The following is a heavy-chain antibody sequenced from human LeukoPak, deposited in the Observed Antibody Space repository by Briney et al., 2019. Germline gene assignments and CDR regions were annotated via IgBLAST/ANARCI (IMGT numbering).Heavy chain of an antibody. CDR3: AKPHWRFLENYYYYMDV. CDR1: GFTFSTYA. D-gene: IGHD3-3*01. CDR2: ISGSGGST. Sequence: PGGSLRLSCAASGFTFSTYAMSWVRQAPGKGLEWVSAISGSGGSTYYADSVKGRFTISRDNSKNTLYLQMNSLRAEDTAVYYCAKPHWRFLENYYYYMDVWGKGTTVTVSS. V-gene: IGHV3-23*01. J-gene: IGHJ6*03.